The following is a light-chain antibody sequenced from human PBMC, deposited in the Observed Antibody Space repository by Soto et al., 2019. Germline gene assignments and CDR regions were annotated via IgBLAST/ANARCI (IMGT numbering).Light chain of an antibody. Sequence: EIVMTQSPATLSVSPGERATLSCRANQSVSSNLAWYQQKPGQAPRLLISGASTRATGIPDRFSGSGSGTEFTLTISSLQSEDFAVYYFQEYNNWPALTFCGGTKVEIK. CDR1: QSVSSN. J-gene: IGKJ4*01. CDR3: QEYNNWPALT. CDR2: GAS. V-gene: IGKV3-15*01.